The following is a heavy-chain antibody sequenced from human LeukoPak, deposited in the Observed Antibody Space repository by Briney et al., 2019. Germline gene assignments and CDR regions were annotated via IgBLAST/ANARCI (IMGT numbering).Heavy chain of an antibody. J-gene: IGHJ5*02. D-gene: IGHD6-13*01. CDR1: GFSFSSYS. Sequence: GGSLRLSCAASGFSFSSYSIHWVRQAPGKGLEWVAVISYDGSNKYYADSVKGRFTISRDNSKNTLYLQINSLRAEDTAVYYCAKDQTSSWYVVWFDPWGQGTLVTVSS. CDR3: AKDQTSSWYVVWFDP. CDR2: ISYDGSNK. V-gene: IGHV3-30*04.